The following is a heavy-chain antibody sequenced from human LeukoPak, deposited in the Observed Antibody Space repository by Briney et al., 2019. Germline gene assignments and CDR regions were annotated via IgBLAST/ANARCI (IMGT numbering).Heavy chain of an antibody. CDR3: ARGWNTTPRSGFDI. CDR1: GFTFSSYW. Sequence: GGSLRLSCAASGFTFSSYWMHWVRQAPGKGLVWVSNINNDGSITTYADSVKGRFTISRDNVKNTLFLQMNSLGAEDTALYYCARGWNTTPRSGFDIWGLGTMVTVSS. J-gene: IGHJ3*02. D-gene: IGHD1/OR15-1a*01. V-gene: IGHV3-74*01. CDR2: INNDGSIT.